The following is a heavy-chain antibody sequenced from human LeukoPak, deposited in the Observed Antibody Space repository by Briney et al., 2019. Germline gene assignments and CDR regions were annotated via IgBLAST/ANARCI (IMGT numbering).Heavy chain of an antibody. Sequence: GGSLRLSCAASGFTVSNNYMTWVRQAPGKGLEWVSIIYSGDSTYYADSVKGRFTISRDNSKNTLYLQMNTLRAEDTAVYYCARLINLYSSSSYYFDYWGQGTLVTVSS. V-gene: IGHV3-53*01. CDR3: ARLINLYSSSSYYFDY. CDR2: IYSGDST. D-gene: IGHD6-6*01. J-gene: IGHJ4*02. CDR1: GFTVSNNY.